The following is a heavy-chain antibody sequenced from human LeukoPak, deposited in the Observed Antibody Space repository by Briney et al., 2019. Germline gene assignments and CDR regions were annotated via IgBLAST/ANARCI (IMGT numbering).Heavy chain of an antibody. D-gene: IGHD3-10*01. V-gene: IGHV4-30-2*01. CDR1: GGSISSGGYY. CDR3: ASLWFGELLFPHDAFDI. CDR2: TYHSGST. J-gene: IGHJ3*02. Sequence: SETLSLTCTVSGGSISSGGYYWSWIRQPRGKGLEWIGHTYHSGSTYYNPSLKSRVTISVDTSKNQFSLKLSSVTAADTAVYYCASLWFGELLFPHDAFDIWGQGTMVTVSS.